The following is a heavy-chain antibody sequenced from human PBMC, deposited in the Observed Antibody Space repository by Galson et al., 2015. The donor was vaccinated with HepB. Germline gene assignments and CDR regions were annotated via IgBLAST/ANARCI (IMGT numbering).Heavy chain of an antibody. CDR1: GYTFTSYG. V-gene: IGHV1-18*04. J-gene: IGHJ4*02. D-gene: IGHD2-21*02. CDR2: ISAYNGNT. Sequence: SVKVSCKASGYTFTSYGISWVRQAPGQGLEWMGWISAYNGNTNYAQKLQGRVTMTTDTSTSTAYMELRSLRSDDTAVYYCAREHIVVVTAIAGGDYWGQGTLVTVSS. CDR3: AREHIVVVTAIAGGDY.